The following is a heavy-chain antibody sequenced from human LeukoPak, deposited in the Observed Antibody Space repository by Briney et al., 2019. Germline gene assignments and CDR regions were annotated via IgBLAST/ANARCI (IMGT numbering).Heavy chain of an antibody. D-gene: IGHD6-19*01. CDR1: GFTFSSYA. V-gene: IGHV3-23*01. J-gene: IGHJ4*02. CDR2: ISGSGGST. Sequence: GGSLRLSCAASGFTFSSYAMRWVRQAPGKGLEWVSAISGSGGSTYYADSVKGRFTISRDNSKNTLYLQMNSLRAEDTAVYYCAGGSSGWYSDYWGQGTLVTVSS. CDR3: AGGSSGWYSDY.